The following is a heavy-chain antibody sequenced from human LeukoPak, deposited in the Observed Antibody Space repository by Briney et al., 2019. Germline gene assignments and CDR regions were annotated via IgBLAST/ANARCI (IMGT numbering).Heavy chain of an antibody. CDR1: GGSISSYY. D-gene: IGHD2-2*02. CDR3: ARRKDLKDIVVVPAAILSGNAFDI. CDR2: INHSGST. Sequence: SETLSLTCTVSGGSISSYYWSWIRQPPGKGLEWFGEINHSGSTNYNPSLKSRVTISVDTSKNQFSLKLSSVTAADTAVYYCARRKDLKDIVVVPAAILSGNAFDIWGQGTMVTVSS. J-gene: IGHJ3*02. V-gene: IGHV4-34*01.